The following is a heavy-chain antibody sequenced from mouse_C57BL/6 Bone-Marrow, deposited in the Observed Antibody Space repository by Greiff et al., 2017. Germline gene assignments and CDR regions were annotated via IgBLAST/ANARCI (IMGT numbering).Heavy chain of an antibody. D-gene: IGHD2-4*01. CDR1: GYTFTSCW. CDR2: IDPSDSYT. J-gene: IGHJ2*01. Sequence: VQLQQPGAELVMPGASVKLSCKASGYTFTSCWMHWVKQRPGQGLEWIGEIDPSDSYTNYNQKFKGKSTLTVDKSSSTAYMQLSSLTSEDSAVYYCARTPGLRLDYWGQGTTLTVSS. CDR3: ARTPGLRLDY. V-gene: IGHV1-69*01.